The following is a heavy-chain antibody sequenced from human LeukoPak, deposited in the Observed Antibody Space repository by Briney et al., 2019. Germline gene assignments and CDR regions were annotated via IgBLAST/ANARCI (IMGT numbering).Heavy chain of an antibody. CDR2: ISGSGGKT. V-gene: IGHV3-23*01. CDR1: GFIFSSYA. Sequence: GGSLRHSCAASGFIFSSYAMSWVRQTPGKGLEWVSTISGSGGKTDYADSVKGRFTISRDNSKNTLWLQMNSLRAEDTAVYYCARDRWGQGTLVTVSS. J-gene: IGHJ4*02. CDR3: ARDR.